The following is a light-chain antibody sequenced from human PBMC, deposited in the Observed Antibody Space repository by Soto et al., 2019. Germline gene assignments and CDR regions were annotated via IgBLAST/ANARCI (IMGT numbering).Light chain of an antibody. CDR3: HQYNSYSWT. Sequence: DIQMTQSPSTLSASVGDRVTITCRASQSISSWLAWYQQKPGKAPKPLIYDASSLESGVPSRFSGSGSGTEFTLAISSLQPDDFATYYCHQYNSYSWTFGQGTKVEIK. CDR1: QSISSW. CDR2: DAS. J-gene: IGKJ1*01. V-gene: IGKV1-5*01.